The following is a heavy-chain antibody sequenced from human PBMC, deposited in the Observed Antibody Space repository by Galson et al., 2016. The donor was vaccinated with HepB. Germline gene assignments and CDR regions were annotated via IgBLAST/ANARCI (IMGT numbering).Heavy chain of an antibody. D-gene: IGHD3-10*01. J-gene: IGHJ6*02. CDR3: ARSFRDFVFEGSLYGLDV. CDR1: GFSFSLNT. CDR2: ISYTGSNE. V-gene: IGHV3-30*04. Sequence: SLRLSCAASGFSFSLNTVHWVRQLPGKGLEWVALISYTGSNEIHAESVKGRFQISRDNSKNTLYLQMKNLRGEDTAVYYCARSFRDFVFEGSLYGLDVWGQGTTVSVSS.